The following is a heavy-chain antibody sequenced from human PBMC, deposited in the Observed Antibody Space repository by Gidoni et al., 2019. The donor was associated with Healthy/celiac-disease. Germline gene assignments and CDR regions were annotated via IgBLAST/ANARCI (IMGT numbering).Heavy chain of an antibody. V-gene: IGHV3-48*03. CDR1: GFTFSSYE. D-gene: IGHD3-3*02. J-gene: IGHJ5*02. CDR2: ISSSGSTI. Sequence: EVQLVESGGGLVQPGGSLRLSCAASGFTFSSYEMNWVRQAPGKGLEWVSYISSSGSTIYYADSVKGRFTISRDNAKNSLYLQMNSLRAEDTAVYYCAREDHFWSGYNWFDPWGQGTLVTVSS. CDR3: AREDHFWSGYNWFDP.